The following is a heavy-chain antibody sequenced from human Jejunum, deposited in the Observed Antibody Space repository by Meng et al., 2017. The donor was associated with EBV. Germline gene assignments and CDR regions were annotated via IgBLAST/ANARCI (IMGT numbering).Heavy chain of an antibody. D-gene: IGHD2/OR15-2a*01. CDR2: IDHTGTT. Sequence: QVQLQESGPGLVQPSGTLSLTCTVSSGSINYKNWWHWVRQAPGKGLEWIGEIDHTGTTHYNPSLKSRVTISLGTSMNQFSLELTSPTPADTAVYYCARDSQYLARGYFDYWGQGALVTVSS. V-gene: IGHV4-4*02. J-gene: IGHJ4*02. CDR3: ARDSQYLARGYFDY. CDR1: SGSINYKNW.